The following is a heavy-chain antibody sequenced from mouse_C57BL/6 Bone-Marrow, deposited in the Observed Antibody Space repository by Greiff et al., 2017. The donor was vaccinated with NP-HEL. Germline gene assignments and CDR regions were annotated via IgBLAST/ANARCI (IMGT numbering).Heavy chain of an antibody. CDR2: IDPETGGT. D-gene: IGHD4-1*01. CDR1: GYTFTDYE. Sequence: VQLQESGAELVRPGASVTLSCKASGYTFTDYEMHWVKQTPVHGLEWIGAIDPETGGTAYNQKFKGKAILTADKSSSTAYMELRSLTSEDSAVYYCTRSPLGRSFDYWGKGTTLTVSS. V-gene: IGHV1-15*01. CDR3: TRSPLGRSFDY. J-gene: IGHJ2*01.